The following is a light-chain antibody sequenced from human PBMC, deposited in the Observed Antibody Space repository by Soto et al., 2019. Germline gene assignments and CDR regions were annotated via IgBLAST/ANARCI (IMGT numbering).Light chain of an antibody. CDR2: EVS. Sequence: QSGLTQPASVSGSPGQSITISCTGTSSDVGGYNYVSWYQLHPGKAPKLMVYEVSNRPSGVSNRFSGSKSGNTASLTISGLQAEDEADYYCSSYTSSTAYVFGTGSKVTVL. CDR3: SSYTSSTAYV. J-gene: IGLJ1*01. CDR1: SSDVGGYNY. V-gene: IGLV2-14*01.